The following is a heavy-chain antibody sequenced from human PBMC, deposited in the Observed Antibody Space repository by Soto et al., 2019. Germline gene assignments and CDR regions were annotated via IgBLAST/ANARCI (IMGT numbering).Heavy chain of an antibody. CDR2: INHSGST. J-gene: IGHJ6*03. D-gene: IGHD3-22*01. V-gene: IGHV4-34*01. Sequence: SETLSLTCAVYGGSFSGYYWSWIRQPPGKGLEWIGEINHSGSTNYNPSLKSRVTISVDTSKNQFSLKLSSVTAADTAVYYCARGRGFPYYYYMDVWGKGTTVTVSS. CDR1: GGSFSGYY. CDR3: ARGRGFPYYYYMDV.